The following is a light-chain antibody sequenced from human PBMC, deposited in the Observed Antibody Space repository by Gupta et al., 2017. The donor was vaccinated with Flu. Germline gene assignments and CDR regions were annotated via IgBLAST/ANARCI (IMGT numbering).Light chain of an antibody. CDR2: AKN. Sequence: SSELTQDPAVSVALGQTVRITCSGDSNRNSYASWYQQKPGQAPVLVIYAKNIRPSGIPDRFSGSSSGNTASLTITGAQAEDEADYYCNSRDSTDNHQAVFGGGTKLTVL. CDR1: SNRNSY. J-gene: IGLJ2*01. CDR3: NSRDSTDNHQAV. V-gene: IGLV3-19*01.